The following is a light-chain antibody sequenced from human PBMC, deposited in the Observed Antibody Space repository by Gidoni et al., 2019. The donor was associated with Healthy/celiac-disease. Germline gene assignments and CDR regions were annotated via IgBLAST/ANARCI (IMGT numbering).Light chain of an antibody. V-gene: IGLV2-8*01. CDR3: SSYAGSRIV. CDR2: EVS. Sequence: HSALTQPPSASGSPGQSVTISCTGTSSDVGGYNYVSWYQHHPGKAPKLMIYEVSNRPSGVPDRFSGSKSVNTASLTVSGLQPEDEADYYCSSYAGSRIVFGGGTKLTVL. J-gene: IGLJ2*01. CDR1: SSDVGGYNY.